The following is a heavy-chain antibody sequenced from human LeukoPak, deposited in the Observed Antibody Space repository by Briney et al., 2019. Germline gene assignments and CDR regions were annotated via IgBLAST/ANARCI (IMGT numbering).Heavy chain of an antibody. CDR2: IYYSEST. CDR1: GGSISSDY. Sequence: SETLSLTCTVSGGSISSDYWSWIRQPPGKGLESIGYIYYSESTNYNPSLKSRVTISVDTSKNQFSLKLSAVTAADTAVYYCARQVELPDAFDIWGQGTMVTVSS. J-gene: IGHJ3*02. V-gene: IGHV4-59*01. D-gene: IGHD1-7*01. CDR3: ARQVELPDAFDI.